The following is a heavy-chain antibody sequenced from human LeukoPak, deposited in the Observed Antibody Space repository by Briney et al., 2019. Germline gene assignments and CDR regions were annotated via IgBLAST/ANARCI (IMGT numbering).Heavy chain of an antibody. D-gene: IGHD4-23*01. CDR2: IYSGGST. Sequence: PGGSLRLSCAASGFTVSNNYMSWVRQAPGKGLEWVSVIYSGGSTYYADSVKGRFTISRDNSKNTLYLQMNSLRAEDTAVYYCAREYSGGGNAFDIWGQGTMVTVSS. J-gene: IGHJ3*02. CDR3: AREYSGGGNAFDI. CDR1: GFTVSNNY. V-gene: IGHV3-53*01.